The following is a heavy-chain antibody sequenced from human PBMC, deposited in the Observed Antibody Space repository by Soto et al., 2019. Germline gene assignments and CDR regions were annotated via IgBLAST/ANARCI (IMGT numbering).Heavy chain of an antibody. D-gene: IGHD3-22*01. Sequence: PSETLSLTCTVSGGSISSSSYYWGWIRQPPGKGLEWIGSIYYSGSTYYNPSLKSRVTISVDTSKNQFSLKLSSVTAADTAVYYCATSTGYSGYDFFPRNYYDSSGYYRLHAFDIWGQGTMVTVSS. J-gene: IGHJ3*02. CDR1: GGSISSSSYY. CDR2: IYYSGST. V-gene: IGHV4-39*01. CDR3: ATSTGYSGYDFFPRNYYDSSGYYRLHAFDI.